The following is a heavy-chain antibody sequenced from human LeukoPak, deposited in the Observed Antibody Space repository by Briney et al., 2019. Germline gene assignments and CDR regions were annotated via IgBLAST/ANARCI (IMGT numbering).Heavy chain of an antibody. D-gene: IGHD6-6*01. CDR2: ISWNSGSI. Sequence: GRSLRLSCAASGFTFDDYAMHWVRHAPGKGLEWVSGISWNSGSIGYADSVKGRFTISRDNAKNSLYLQMNSLRAEDTALYYCAKDFSPGSSSYFDYWGQGTLVTVSS. CDR1: GFTFDDYA. J-gene: IGHJ4*02. CDR3: AKDFSPGSSSYFDY. V-gene: IGHV3-9*01.